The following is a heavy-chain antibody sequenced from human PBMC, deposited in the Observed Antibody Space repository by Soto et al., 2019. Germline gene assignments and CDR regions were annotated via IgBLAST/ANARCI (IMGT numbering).Heavy chain of an antibody. CDR2: ISGSGGST. Sequence: GGSLRLSGESSGFTFSSYAISWVRQAPGKGLEWVSAISGSGGSTYYADSVKGRFTISRDNSKNTLYLQMNSLRAEDTAVYYCAKDEQQQLPSPYYFDYWGQGTLVTVSS. J-gene: IGHJ4*02. D-gene: IGHD6-13*01. V-gene: IGHV3-23*01. CDR1: GFTFSSYA. CDR3: AKDEQQQLPSPYYFDY.